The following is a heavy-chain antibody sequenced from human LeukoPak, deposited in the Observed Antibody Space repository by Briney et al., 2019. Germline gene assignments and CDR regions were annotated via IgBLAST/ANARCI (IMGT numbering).Heavy chain of an antibody. CDR2: IYYSGST. D-gene: IGHD6-19*01. CDR3: ARSQSTGWYNGGLDV. V-gene: IGHV4-59*08. Sequence: SETLSLTCTVSGGSISSYYWSWIRQPPGKGLEWIGYIYYSGSTNYNPSLKSRVTISVDTSKNQFSLKLSSVTAADTAVYYCARSQSTGWYNGGLDVWGQGTTVTVSS. CDR1: GGSISSYY. J-gene: IGHJ6*02.